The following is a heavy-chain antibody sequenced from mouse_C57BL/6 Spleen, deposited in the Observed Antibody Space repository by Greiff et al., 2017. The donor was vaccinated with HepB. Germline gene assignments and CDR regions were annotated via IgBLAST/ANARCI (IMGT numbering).Heavy chain of an antibody. CDR1: GYTFTSYW. CDR2: IDPNNGGT. J-gene: IGHJ1*03. CDR3: ASEEDYGSSYGYFDV. V-gene: IGHV1-72*01. Sequence: QVQLQQPGAELVKPGASVKLSCKASGYTFTSYWMHWVKQRPGRGLEWIGRIDPNNGGTTYNEKFKGKATLTVDKPSSTAYMQLSSLTSEDSAVYYGASEEDYGSSYGYFDVWGTGTTVTVSS. D-gene: IGHD1-1*01.